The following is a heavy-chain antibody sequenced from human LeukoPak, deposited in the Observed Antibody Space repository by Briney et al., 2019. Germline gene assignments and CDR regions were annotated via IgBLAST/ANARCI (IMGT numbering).Heavy chain of an antibody. CDR1: GFTFSSYS. CDR3: ARDYYDSSGYPTEGY. CDR2: ISSSSSYI. Sequence: GGSLRLSCAASGFTFSSYSMNWVRQAPGKGLEWVSSISSSSSYIYYADSVKGRFTISRDNAKNSLYLQMNSLRAEDTAVYYCARDYYDSSGYPTEGYWGQGTLVTVSS. J-gene: IGHJ4*02. D-gene: IGHD3-22*01. V-gene: IGHV3-21*01.